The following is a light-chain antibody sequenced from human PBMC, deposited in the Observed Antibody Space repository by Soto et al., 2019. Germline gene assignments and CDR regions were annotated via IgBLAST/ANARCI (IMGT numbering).Light chain of an antibody. J-gene: IGKJ1*01. Sequence: EIVLTQSPGTLSLSPGERATLSCRASQSVSSSYLAWYQQKPGQAPRLLIYGASSRATGIPDRFSGSGSGTDFTLTISRLEPEDFAVYYCQQYGSSPTTFGQGTKAAIK. CDR2: GAS. V-gene: IGKV3-20*01. CDR3: QQYGSSPTT. CDR1: QSVSSSY.